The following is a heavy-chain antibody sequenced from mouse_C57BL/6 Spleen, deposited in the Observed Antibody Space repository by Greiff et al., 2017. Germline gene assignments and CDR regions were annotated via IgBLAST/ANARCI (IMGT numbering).Heavy chain of an antibody. CDR3: TRSTVVPFYAMDY. CDR1: GFTFSSYA. CDR2: ISSGGDYI. V-gene: IGHV5-9-1*02. D-gene: IGHD1-1*01. Sequence: EVKLMESGEGLVKPGGSLKLSCAASGFTFSSYAMSWVRQTPEKRLEWVAYISSGGDYIYYADTVKGRFTISRDNARNTLYLQMSSLKSEDTAMYYCTRSTVVPFYAMDYWGQGTSVTVSS. J-gene: IGHJ4*01.